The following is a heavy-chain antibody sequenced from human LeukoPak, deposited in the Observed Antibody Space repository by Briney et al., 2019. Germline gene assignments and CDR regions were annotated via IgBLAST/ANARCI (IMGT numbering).Heavy chain of an antibody. CDR3: ARGKGGPFKY. J-gene: IGHJ4*02. CDR2: LSFDETYK. Sequence: GRSLRLSRAASGFTFRRYAMHWVRQAPGKGLEWVAALSFDETYKFYADSVKDRFIISRDNSNNTLSLEMNSLRTEDTAVYFCARGKGGPFKYWGQGTLVTVSP. CDR1: GFTFRRYA. V-gene: IGHV3-30*01. D-gene: IGHD2-15*01.